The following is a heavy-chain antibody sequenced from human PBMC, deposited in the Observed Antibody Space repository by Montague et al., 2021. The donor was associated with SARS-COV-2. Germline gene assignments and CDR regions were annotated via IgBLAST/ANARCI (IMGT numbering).Heavy chain of an antibody. V-gene: IGHV3-53*04. CDR2: IYSGGST. D-gene: IGHD6-13*01. CDR3: ARVGTSGIAAAGVDAFDI. Sequence: SLRLSCPASGFTVSSNYMSWVRQAPGKGLEWVSVIYSGGSTYYADSVKGRFTISRHNSKNTLYLQMNSLSAEDTAVYYCARVGTSGIAAAGVDAFDIWGQGTMVAVSS. CDR1: GFTVSSNY. J-gene: IGHJ3*02.